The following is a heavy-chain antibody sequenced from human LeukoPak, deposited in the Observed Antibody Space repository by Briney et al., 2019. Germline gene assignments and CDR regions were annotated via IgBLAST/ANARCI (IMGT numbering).Heavy chain of an antibody. CDR2: IDPSDSYT. Sequence: RQPPGKGLEWMGRIDPSDSYTNYSPSFEGHVTISAAKSISTAYLQWSRLKAANIATYYSGRLYGAAGDYDYGSQGTLVTVSS. J-gene: IGHJ4*02. D-gene: IGHD6-13*01. CDR3: GRLYGAAGDYDY. V-gene: IGHV5-10-1*01.